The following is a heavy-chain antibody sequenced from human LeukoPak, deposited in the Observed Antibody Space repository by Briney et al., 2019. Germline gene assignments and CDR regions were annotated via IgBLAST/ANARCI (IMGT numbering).Heavy chain of an antibody. Sequence: PSETLSLTCTVYGGSFSGYYWSWIRQPPGKGLEWIGEINHSGSTNYNPSLKSRVTISVDTSKNQFSLKLSSVTAADTAVYYCASQQLVRSNWFDPWGQGTLVTVSS. D-gene: IGHD6-13*01. CDR1: GGSFSGYY. CDR2: INHSGST. CDR3: ASQQLVRSNWFDP. V-gene: IGHV4-34*01. J-gene: IGHJ5*02.